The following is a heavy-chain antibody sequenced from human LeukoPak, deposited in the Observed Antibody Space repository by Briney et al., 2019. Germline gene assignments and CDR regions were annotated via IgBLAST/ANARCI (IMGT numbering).Heavy chain of an antibody. D-gene: IGHD3-10*01. Sequence: PGRSLRLSCAASGFTFSGYAMHWVRQGPGKGLEWVAVISYDGSNKLSADSVKGRFTISRDNSKNTLYLQMNSLRAEDTAVYYCAKEGTMVRGLTLDQWGQGTVVTVSS. CDR2: ISYDGSNK. CDR1: GFTFSGYA. CDR3: AKEGTMVRGLTLDQ. V-gene: IGHV3-30*18. J-gene: IGHJ4*02.